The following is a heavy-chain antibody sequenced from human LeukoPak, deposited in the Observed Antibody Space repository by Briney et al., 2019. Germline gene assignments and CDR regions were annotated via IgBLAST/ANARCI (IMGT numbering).Heavy chain of an antibody. J-gene: IGHJ5*02. CDR2: IFYSGST. Sequence: PSETLSLTCTVSSGSISTSNYYWGWVRQPPGKALEWIGNIFYSGSTYYSPSLKSRVTISLDTSRNQFSLKLNSVTAADTAVYYCARGWARGLYCSGGSCYRNWFDPWGQGTLVTVSS. CDR1: SGSISTSNYY. D-gene: IGHD2-15*01. V-gene: IGHV4-39*07. CDR3: ARGWARGLYCSGGSCYRNWFDP.